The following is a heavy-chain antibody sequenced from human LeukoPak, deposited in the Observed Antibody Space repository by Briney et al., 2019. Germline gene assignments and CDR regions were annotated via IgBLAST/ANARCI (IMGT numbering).Heavy chain of an antibody. D-gene: IGHD5-18*01. J-gene: IGHJ4*02. CDR2: IYYSGST. CDR3: AREGSGYSYGPEFDY. Sequence: PSETLSLTCTVSGGSISSYYWSWIRQPPGKGLEWIGYIYYSGSTNYNPSLKSRVTMSVDTSKNQFSLKLSSVTAADTAVYYCAREGSGYSYGPEFDYWGQGTLVTVSS. CDR1: GGSISSYY. V-gene: IGHV4-59*12.